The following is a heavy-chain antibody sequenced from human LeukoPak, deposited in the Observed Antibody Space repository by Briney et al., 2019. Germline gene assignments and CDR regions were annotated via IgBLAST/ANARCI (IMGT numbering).Heavy chain of an antibody. D-gene: IGHD6-6*01. V-gene: IGHV4-4*07. CDR1: GGSISSYY. J-gene: IGHJ4*02. CDR3: ARDQQYSSSSRFDY. Sequence: SETLSLTCTVSGGSISSYYWSWIRQPAGKGLEWIGRIHTSWSTNYNPSLKSRVTTSVDTSKNQFSLKLSSVTAADTAVYYCARDQQYSSSSRFDYWGQGTLVTVSS. CDR2: IHTSWST.